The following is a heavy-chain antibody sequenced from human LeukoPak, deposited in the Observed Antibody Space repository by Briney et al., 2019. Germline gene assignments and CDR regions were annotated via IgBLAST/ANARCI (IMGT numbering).Heavy chain of an antibody. Sequence: GGSLRLSCVASGFTFSSYWMIWVRQAPGKALEWLANIKEDGSIQYYLDSVRGRFTISRDNAKTSVYLQLNSLRADDTAVYYCARDVWTGVAVSDYWGQGTLVTVSS. CDR3: ARDVWTGVAVSDY. CDR1: GFTFSSYW. D-gene: IGHD6-19*01. CDR2: IKEDGSIQ. V-gene: IGHV3-7*01. J-gene: IGHJ4*02.